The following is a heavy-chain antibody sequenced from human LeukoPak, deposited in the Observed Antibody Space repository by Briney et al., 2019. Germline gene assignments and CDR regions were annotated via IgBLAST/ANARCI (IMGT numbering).Heavy chain of an antibody. J-gene: IGHJ4*02. Sequence: GASVKVSCKTSGYTFTGYYMHWVRQAPGQGLEWMGWINPDSGGTIYAQKFQGRVTMTRDTSISTAYMELSRLRSDDTAVYYCARGRVEILTGYYDFWGQGTLVTVSS. CDR2: INPDSGGT. CDR1: GYTFTGYY. CDR3: ARGRVEILTGYYDF. V-gene: IGHV1-2*02. D-gene: IGHD3-9*01.